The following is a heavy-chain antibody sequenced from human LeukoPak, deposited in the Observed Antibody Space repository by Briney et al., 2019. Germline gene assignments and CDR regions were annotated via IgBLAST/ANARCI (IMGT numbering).Heavy chain of an antibody. V-gene: IGHV4-59*01. CDR3: ARDIPADL. CDR1: GGSISGFY. Sequence: SETLSFTCTVSGGSISGFYWSWIRQPPGKGLEWIGYIHYSGNTNYNPSLKSRVNMSLDTSENQFSLRLSSVTAADTAVYFCARDIPADLWGQGTRLTVSS. J-gene: IGHJ5*02. CDR2: IHYSGNT.